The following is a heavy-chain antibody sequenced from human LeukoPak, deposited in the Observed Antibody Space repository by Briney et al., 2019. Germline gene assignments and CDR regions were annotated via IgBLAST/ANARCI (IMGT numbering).Heavy chain of an antibody. CDR3: ARDGFYKYYYYGMDV. CDR1: GFTFSSYW. Sequence: GGSLRLSCAASGFTFSSYWMSWVRQAPGKGLEWVANIKQDGSEKYYVDSVKGRFTISRDNAKNSLYLQVNSLRAEDTAVYYCARDGFYKYYYYGMDVWGQGTTVTVSS. V-gene: IGHV3-7*01. D-gene: IGHD5-24*01. J-gene: IGHJ6*02. CDR2: IKQDGSEK.